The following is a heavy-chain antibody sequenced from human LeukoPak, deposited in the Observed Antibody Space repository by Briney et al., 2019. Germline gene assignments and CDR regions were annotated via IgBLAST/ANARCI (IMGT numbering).Heavy chain of an antibody. D-gene: IGHD2-2*01. CDR2: ISYDGSNE. V-gene: IGHV3-30-3*01. Sequence: GGSLRLSCAASGFTFSSYAMHWVRQAPGKGLEWVAVISYDGSNEYYADSVKGRFTISRDNSKNTLYLQMNSLRAEDTAVYYCARAVIVVVPAAILYWGQGTLVTVSS. J-gene: IGHJ4*02. CDR3: ARAVIVVVPAAILY. CDR1: GFTFSSYA.